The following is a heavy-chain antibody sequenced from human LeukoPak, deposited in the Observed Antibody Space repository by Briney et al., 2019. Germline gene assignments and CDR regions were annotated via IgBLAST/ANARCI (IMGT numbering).Heavy chain of an antibody. Sequence: PGGSLRLSCAASGFTFSSYAMNWVRQAPGKGLVWVSRINSDGVTTTYADSVKGRFTISRDNAKNTLYLQMNSLRAEDTAVYYCGRGYGSASCDYWGQGTLVTVSS. D-gene: IGHD3-10*01. V-gene: IGHV3-74*03. CDR1: GFTFSSYA. CDR2: INSDGVTT. CDR3: GRGYGSASCDY. J-gene: IGHJ4*02.